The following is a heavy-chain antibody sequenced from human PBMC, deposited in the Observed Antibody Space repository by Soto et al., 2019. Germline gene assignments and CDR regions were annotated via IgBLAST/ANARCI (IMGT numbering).Heavy chain of an antibody. CDR3: AREVDIVLVPAAQQYYYYGMDV. Sequence: GASVKVSCKASGYTFTSYGISWVRQAPGQGLEWMGWISAYNGNTNYAQKFQGRVTITADESTSTAYMELSSLRSEDTAVYYCAREVDIVLVPAAQQYYYYGMDVWGQGTTVTVSS. CDR2: ISAYNGNT. CDR1: GYTFTSYG. D-gene: IGHD2-2*01. V-gene: IGHV1-18*01. J-gene: IGHJ6*02.